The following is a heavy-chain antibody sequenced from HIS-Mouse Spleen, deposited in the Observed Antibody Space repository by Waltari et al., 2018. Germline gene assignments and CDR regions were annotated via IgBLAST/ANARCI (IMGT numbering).Heavy chain of an antibody. CDR1: GGPISSSSYV. D-gene: IGHD6-13*01. CDR2: IYYSGST. V-gene: IGHV4-39*07. J-gene: IGHJ2*01. CDR3: AREIPYSSSWYDWYFDL. Sequence: QLQLQESGPGLVKPSETLSLTCTVSGGPISSSSYVGGWIRQPPGKGLEWIGGIYYSGSTYYNPSLKSRVTISVDTSKNQFSLKLSSVTAADTAVYYCAREIPYSSSWYDWYFDLWGRGTLVTVSS.